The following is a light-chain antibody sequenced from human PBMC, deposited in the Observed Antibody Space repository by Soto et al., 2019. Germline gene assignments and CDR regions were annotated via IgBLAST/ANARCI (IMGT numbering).Light chain of an antibody. CDR2: DAS. CDR3: QQRSNWPRT. CDR1: QSVSSY. Sequence: ESVLTHSPATLSLSPGERATLSCRASQSVSSYLAWYQQKPGQTPRLLIYDASNRATGIPARFSGSGSGTDFTLTISSLEPEDFAVYYCQQRSNWPRTFGQGTKVDI. V-gene: IGKV3-11*01. J-gene: IGKJ1*01.